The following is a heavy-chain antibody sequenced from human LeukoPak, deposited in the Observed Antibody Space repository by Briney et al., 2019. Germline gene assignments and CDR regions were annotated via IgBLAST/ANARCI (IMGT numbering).Heavy chain of an antibody. Sequence: SETLSLTCTVSGGSLSSSILYWAWVRQPPGKGLEWIGSIYYSGSTYSNPSLKSRVTISVDTSKNRFSLKLSSVTAADTAVYYCASSYCSSTSCYLDYWGQGTLVTVSS. J-gene: IGHJ4*02. V-gene: IGHV4-39*07. CDR2: IYYSGST. D-gene: IGHD2-2*01. CDR1: GGSLSSSILY. CDR3: ASSYCSSTSCYLDY.